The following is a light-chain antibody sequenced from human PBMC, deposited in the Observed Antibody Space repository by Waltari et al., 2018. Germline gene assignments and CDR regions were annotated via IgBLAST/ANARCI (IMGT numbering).Light chain of an antibody. V-gene: IGKV3-11*01. CDR2: DAS. CDR3: QQRSNWPWT. CDR1: QSVSSY. Sequence: EIVLTQSQATLSLSPGERATLPCRASQSVSSYLAWYQQKPGQAPRLLIYDASSRATGIPARFSGSGSGTDFSLTISSLEPEDFAVYYCQQRSNWPWTFGQGTKVEIK. J-gene: IGKJ1*01.